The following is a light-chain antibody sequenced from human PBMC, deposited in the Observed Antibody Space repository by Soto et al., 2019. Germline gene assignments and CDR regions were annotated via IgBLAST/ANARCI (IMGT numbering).Light chain of an antibody. V-gene: IGKV3-11*01. CDR3: QQRGNWPRT. CDR1: QSVSTY. CDR2: DAS. J-gene: IGKJ1*01. Sequence: EIVLTQSPATLSLSPGERATHSCRASQSVSTYLAWYQQKPGQAPRLLIYDASTRATGIPARFSGSGSGTDFTLTISSLEPEDFAVYYCQQRGNWPRTFGQGTKVDIK.